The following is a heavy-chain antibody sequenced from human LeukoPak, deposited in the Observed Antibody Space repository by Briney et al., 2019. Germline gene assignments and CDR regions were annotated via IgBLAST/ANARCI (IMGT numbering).Heavy chain of an antibody. CDR2: INPNSGGT. D-gene: IGHD6-13*01. CDR3: ARELSYSSSWADAFDI. J-gene: IGHJ3*02. V-gene: IGHV1-2*04. Sequence: ASVKVSCKASGYTFTGYYMHWVRQAPGQGLEWMGWINPNSGGTNYAQKFQGWVTMTRDTSISTAYMELSRLRSDDTAVYYCARELSYSSSWADAFDIWGQGTMVTVSS. CDR1: GYTFTGYY.